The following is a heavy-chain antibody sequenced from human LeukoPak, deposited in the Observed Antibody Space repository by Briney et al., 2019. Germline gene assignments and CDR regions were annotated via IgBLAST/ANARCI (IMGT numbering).Heavy chain of an antibody. CDR2: INTNTGNP. J-gene: IGHJ4*02. Sequence: ASVKVSRKASGYTFTSYAMNWVRQAPGQGLEWMGWINTNTGNPTYAQGFTGRFVFSLDTSVSTAYLQISSLKAEDTAVYYCARAGYYYDSSGYYDPTYYFDYWGQGTLVTVSS. CDR3: ARAGYYYDSSGYYDPTYYFDY. CDR1: GYTFTSYA. D-gene: IGHD3-22*01. V-gene: IGHV7-4-1*02.